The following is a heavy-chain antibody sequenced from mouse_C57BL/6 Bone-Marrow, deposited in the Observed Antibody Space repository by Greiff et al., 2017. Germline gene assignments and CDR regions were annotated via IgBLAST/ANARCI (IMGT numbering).Heavy chain of an antibody. D-gene: IGHD2-12*01. CDR1: GFNINDYY. V-gene: IGHV14-4*01. CDR3: SYTWFAY. CDR2: IDPENGDT. Sequence: EVKLMESGAELVRPGASVKLSCTASGFNINDYYMHWVKQRPEQGLEWIGWIDPENGDTEYASKFQGKATITADTSSNTAYLQLSSLTSEDTAVYYCSYTWFAYWGQGTLVTVSA. J-gene: IGHJ3*01.